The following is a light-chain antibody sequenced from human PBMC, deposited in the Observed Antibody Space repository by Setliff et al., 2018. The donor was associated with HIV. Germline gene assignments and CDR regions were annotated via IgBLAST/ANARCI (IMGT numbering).Light chain of an antibody. CDR2: NVD. CDR3: SSYSINNLYV. Sequence: QSALTQPASVSGSPGQSITISCTGTSSDIGSSNFVSWYQQRPGKAPKVMIYNVDKRPSGVSNRFSGSKSGNTASLTISGLQTEDEADYYCSSYSINNLYVFATGTK. V-gene: IGLV2-14*03. J-gene: IGLJ1*01. CDR1: SSDIGSSNF.